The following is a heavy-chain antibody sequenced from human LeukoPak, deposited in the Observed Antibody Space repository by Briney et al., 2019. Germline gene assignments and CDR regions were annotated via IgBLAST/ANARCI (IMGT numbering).Heavy chain of an antibody. Sequence: GGSLRLSCAASGFTFSSYGMHWVRQAPGKGLEWVAVISYDGSNKYYADSVKGRFTISRDNAKNSLYLQMNSLRAEDTAVYYCARDIQGSSSAKDYWGQGTLVTVSS. D-gene: IGHD6-13*01. J-gene: IGHJ4*02. V-gene: IGHV3-30*03. CDR3: ARDIQGSSSAKDY. CDR1: GFTFSSYG. CDR2: ISYDGSNK.